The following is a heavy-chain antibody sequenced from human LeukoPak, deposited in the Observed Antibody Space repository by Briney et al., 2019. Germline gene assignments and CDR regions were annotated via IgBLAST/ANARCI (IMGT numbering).Heavy chain of an antibody. CDR3: ARVFPDSSSWHRHFDY. D-gene: IGHD6-13*01. CDR1: GYTFTSYG. CDR2: ISTYNGNT. J-gene: IGHJ4*02. V-gene: IGHV1-18*01. Sequence: ASVKVSCKASGYTFTSYGVSWVRQAPGQGLEWMGWISTYNGNTNYAQKLQGRVTMTTDTSTSTAYMELSSLRSEDTAVYYCARVFPDSSSWHRHFDYWGQGTLVTVSS.